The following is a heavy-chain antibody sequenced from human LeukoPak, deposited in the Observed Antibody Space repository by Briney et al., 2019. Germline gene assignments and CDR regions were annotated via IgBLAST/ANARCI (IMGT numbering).Heavy chain of an antibody. Sequence: SETLSLTCSVSGGSIRAYSWGWIRQPPGKPLEWIGYLYYSGHTDYNPSLGGRVTISSDTSRNQFSLRLSSVTAADTAVYYCAKDGREYSFDYWGQGTLVTVFS. CDR2: LYYSGHT. CDR1: GGSIRAYS. D-gene: IGHD4-17*01. CDR3: AKDGREYSFDY. V-gene: IGHV4-59*01. J-gene: IGHJ4*02.